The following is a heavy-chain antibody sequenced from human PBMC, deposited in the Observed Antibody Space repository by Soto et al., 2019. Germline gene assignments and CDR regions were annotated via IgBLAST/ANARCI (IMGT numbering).Heavy chain of an antibody. J-gene: IGHJ3*02. Sequence: QVQLQESGPGLVKSSETLSLTCGVSGVSMTSSDWWSWVRHPPWKGLEWISEVYHSGVTSYNQSLESRVTIALDKSNKQFALRLTSVTAADTATYYCAIDRRPTGKSDAVDIWSQGTIVTVSS. V-gene: IGHV4-4*02. CDR1: GVSMTSSDW. D-gene: IGHD2-8*02. CDR2: VYHSGVT. CDR3: AIDRRPTGKSDAVDI.